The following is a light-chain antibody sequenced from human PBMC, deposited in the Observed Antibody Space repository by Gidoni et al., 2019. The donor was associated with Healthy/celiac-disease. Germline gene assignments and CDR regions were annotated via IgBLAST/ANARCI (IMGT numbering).Light chain of an antibody. CDR1: QSVSSY. V-gene: IGKV3-11*01. CDR2: DAS. J-gene: IGKJ3*01. CDR3: QQRSNWPPA. Sequence: EIVFTQSPATLSVSPGQRATLSCRDSQSVSSYLAWYQQKPGQAPRLLIYDASNRATGIPARFSGSGSGKDLTITISSLEPEDFAVYYCQQRSNWPPAFGHGTKVEIK.